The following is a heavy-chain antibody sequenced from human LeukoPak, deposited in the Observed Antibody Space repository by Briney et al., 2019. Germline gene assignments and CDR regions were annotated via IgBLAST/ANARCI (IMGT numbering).Heavy chain of an antibody. CDR2: INWNGGST. Sequence: PGGSLRLSCAASGFTFDDYGMSWVRQAPGKGLEWVSGINWNGGSTGYADSVKGRFTISRDNAKNSLYLQMNSLRAEDTALYYCARDSLGYARGLYYFDYWGQGTLVTVSS. V-gene: IGHV3-20*04. J-gene: IGHJ4*02. CDR1: GFTFDDYG. D-gene: IGHD3-10*01. CDR3: ARDSLGYARGLYYFDY.